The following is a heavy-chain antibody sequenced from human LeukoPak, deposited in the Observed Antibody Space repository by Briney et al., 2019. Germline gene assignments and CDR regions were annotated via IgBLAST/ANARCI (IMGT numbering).Heavy chain of an antibody. CDR3: ARSIPTIAVAGPVVWFDP. D-gene: IGHD6-19*01. V-gene: IGHV1-2*02. CDR2: INPNSGGT. J-gene: IGHJ5*02. CDR1: GYTFTGYY. Sequence: ASVKVSCKASGYTFTGYYMHWVRQAPGQGLEWMGWINPNSGGTNYAQKFQGRVTMTRDTSISTAYMELRRLRSDDTAVYYCARSIPTIAVAGPVVWFDPWGQGTLVTVSS.